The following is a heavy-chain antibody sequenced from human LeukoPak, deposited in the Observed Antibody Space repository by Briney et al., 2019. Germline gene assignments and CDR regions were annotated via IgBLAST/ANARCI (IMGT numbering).Heavy chain of an antibody. CDR1: GLILSNYG. J-gene: IGHJ3*01. CDR3: ATEEGVGPLSRVFDV. D-gene: IGHD1-26*01. V-gene: IGHV3-33*01. Sequence: GGSLRLSCAASGLILSNYGIHWVRQAPGKGLEWVAGIWHDGSYVFYIDSVKGRFTISRDNSQDILYLHMSSLRAEDTAVYYCATEEGVGPLSRVFDVWGQGTVVTVSS. CDR2: IWHDGSYV.